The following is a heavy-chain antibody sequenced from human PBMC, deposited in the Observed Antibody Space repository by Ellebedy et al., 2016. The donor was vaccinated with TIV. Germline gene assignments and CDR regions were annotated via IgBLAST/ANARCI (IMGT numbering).Heavy chain of an antibody. J-gene: IGHJ4*02. D-gene: IGHD1-1*01. V-gene: IGHV1-18*04. CDR3: ARGITGPVDLGY. Sequence: AASVQVSCKASGHTFTSDGFGWVRQAPGQGLEWMGWINTYNGNTNYAKSFQGRVTMTTDTSTNTAYLDLRSLRPDDTAVYYCARGITGPVDLGYWGQGTLVTVSS. CDR2: INTYNGNT. CDR1: GHTFTSDG.